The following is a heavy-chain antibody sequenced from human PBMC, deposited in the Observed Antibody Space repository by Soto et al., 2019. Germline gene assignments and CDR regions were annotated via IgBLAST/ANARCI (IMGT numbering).Heavy chain of an antibody. V-gene: IGHV1-69*01. Sequence: QVQLGQSGAEVKKPGSSVKVSCKASRGSFSSSAINWGRQAPGQGLEWMGGNIPIFDTTYYAQKVQGRVRITADDSTNTADRDLSSLGSADTAIYYCASGPPGSGFDAWGQGTLVTFPS. CDR3: ASGPPGSGFDA. D-gene: IGHD6-19*01. J-gene: IGHJ5*02. CDR2: NIPIFDTT. CDR1: RGSFSSSA.